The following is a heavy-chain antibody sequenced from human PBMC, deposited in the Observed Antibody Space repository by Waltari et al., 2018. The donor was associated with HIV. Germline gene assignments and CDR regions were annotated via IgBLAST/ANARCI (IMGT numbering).Heavy chain of an antibody. V-gene: IGHV1-2*02. CDR1: GYTFTGYY. CDR2: TNPNSGGT. CDR3: ARDRARTTDYYYYGMDV. Sequence: QVQLVQSGAEVKKPGASVQVSCKASGYTFTGYYMTWVRQAPGSGLEWMRWTNPNSGGTNYAQKFQGRVTMTRDTSISTAYMELSRLRSDDTAVYYCARDRARTTDYYYYGMDVWGQGTTVTVSS. J-gene: IGHJ6*02. D-gene: IGHD1-7*01.